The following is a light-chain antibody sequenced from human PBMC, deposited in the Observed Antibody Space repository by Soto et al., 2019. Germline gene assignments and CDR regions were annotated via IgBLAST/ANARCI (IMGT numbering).Light chain of an antibody. J-gene: IGKJ4*01. Sequence: DIQMTQSPSSLSASVGDRVIITCRAGQNIPGYLHWYQQKPGKAPKLLIYAASSLQSGVPSRFSGSGSGTEFTLTITSMQTEDAATYYCLQDYNYPLTFGGGTKVDIK. CDR2: AAS. V-gene: IGKV1-39*01. CDR1: QNIPGY. CDR3: LQDYNYPLT.